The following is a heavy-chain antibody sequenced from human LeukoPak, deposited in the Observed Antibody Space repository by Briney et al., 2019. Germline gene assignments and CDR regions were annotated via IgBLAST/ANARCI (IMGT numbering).Heavy chain of an antibody. CDR2: IRGDGTST. CDR3: ARVGGVSGRAFDM. J-gene: IGHJ3*02. D-gene: IGHD6-25*01. V-gene: IGHV3-74*01. Sequence: GGSLRLSCAASGFTFSSYWMHWVRQDPGKGLVWVSYIRGDGTSTSYADSVKGRFTISRDNAKNTLYLQINSLRVEDTAVYYCARVGGVSGRAFDMWGQGTMVTVSS. CDR1: GFTFSSYW.